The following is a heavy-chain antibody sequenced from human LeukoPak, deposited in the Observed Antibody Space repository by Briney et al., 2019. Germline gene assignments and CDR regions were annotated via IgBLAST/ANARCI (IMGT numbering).Heavy chain of an antibody. Sequence: PSETLSLTCTVSGGSISSYYWSWIRQPPGKGLEWIGYIYYSGSTNYNPSLKSRVTISVDTSKNQFSLKLSSVTAADTAVYYCAPRKIRFLEWLPYYFDYWGQGTLVTVSS. CDR3: APRKIRFLEWLPYYFDY. CDR1: GGSISSYY. V-gene: IGHV4-59*01. CDR2: IYYSGST. D-gene: IGHD3-3*01. J-gene: IGHJ4*02.